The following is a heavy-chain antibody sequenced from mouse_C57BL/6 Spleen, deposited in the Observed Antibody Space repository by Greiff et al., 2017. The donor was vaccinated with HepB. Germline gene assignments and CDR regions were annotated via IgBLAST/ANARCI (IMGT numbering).Heavy chain of an antibody. CDR2: IYPGDGDT. Sequence: QVQLQQSGAELVKPGASVKISCKASGYAFSSYWMNWVKQRPGKGLERIGQIYPGDGDTNYNGKFKGKATLTADKSSSTAYMQLSSLTSEDSAVYFCARRGDYYGSSSWCFDVWGTGTTVTVSS. D-gene: IGHD1-1*01. CDR1: GYAFSSYW. CDR3: ARRGDYYGSSSWCFDV. V-gene: IGHV1-80*01. J-gene: IGHJ1*03.